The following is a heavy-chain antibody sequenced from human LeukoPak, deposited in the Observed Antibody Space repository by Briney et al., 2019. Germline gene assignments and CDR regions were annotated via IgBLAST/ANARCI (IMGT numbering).Heavy chain of an antibody. V-gene: IGHV1-2*06. Sequence: ASVKVSCKASGYTFTSYDINWVRQATGQGLEWRGRINPNSGDTNYAQKFQGRVTMTRDTSISTAYMELSSLRSDDTAVYYCARQYSSSGDYWGQGTLVTVSS. CDR3: ARQYSSSGDY. CDR2: INPNSGDT. CDR1: GYTFTSYD. D-gene: IGHD6-6*01. J-gene: IGHJ4*02.